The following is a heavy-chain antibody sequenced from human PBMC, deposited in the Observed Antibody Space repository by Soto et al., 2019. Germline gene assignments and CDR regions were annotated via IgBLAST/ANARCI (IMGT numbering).Heavy chain of an antibody. Sequence: GASVKVSCKASGYTFTSHGITWVRQAPGQGLEWMGWISTYNGNTKYSQKFQGRVTITRDTSASTAYMELSSLRSEDTAVYYCASGYSRPGGFDPWGQGTLVTVSS. V-gene: IGHV1-18*01. CDR2: ISTYNGNT. CDR1: GYTFTSHG. CDR3: ASGYSRPGGFDP. J-gene: IGHJ5*02. D-gene: IGHD5-12*01.